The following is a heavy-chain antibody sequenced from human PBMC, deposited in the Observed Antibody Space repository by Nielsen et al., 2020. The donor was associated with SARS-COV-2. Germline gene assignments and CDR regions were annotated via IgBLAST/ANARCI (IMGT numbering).Heavy chain of an antibody. Sequence: WIRQPPGKGLEWIGEIYHSGSTNYNPSLKSRVTISVDKSKNQFSLKLSSVTAADTAVYYCARGVDTAMVAFFDYWGQGTLVTVSS. D-gene: IGHD5-18*01. CDR2: IYHSGST. J-gene: IGHJ4*02. V-gene: IGHV4-4*02. CDR3: ARGVDTAMVAFFDY.